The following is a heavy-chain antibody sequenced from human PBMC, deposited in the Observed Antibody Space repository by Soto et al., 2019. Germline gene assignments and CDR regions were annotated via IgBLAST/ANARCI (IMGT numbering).Heavy chain of an antibody. CDR2: IYSGGST. D-gene: IGHD5-12*01. J-gene: IGHJ4*02. CDR1: GFSVTANY. V-gene: IGHV3-53*01. Sequence: EVQVVESGGGLIQPGGSLRLSCEVSGFSVTANYMSWVRQAPGKGLEWVSVIYSGGSTYYIDSVKGRFSISRDISKNTXXXXXXXLRAEDXAVXYCHGYGYWGQGTLVTVSS. CDR3: HGYGY.